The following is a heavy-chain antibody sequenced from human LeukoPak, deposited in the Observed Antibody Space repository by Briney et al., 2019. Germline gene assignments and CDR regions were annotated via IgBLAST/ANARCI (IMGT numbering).Heavy chain of an antibody. CDR3: ARRLRGSSWYTPFDY. V-gene: IGHV3-21*01. J-gene: IGHJ4*02. D-gene: IGHD6-13*01. CDR1: GFTFSSYS. CDR2: ISSSSSYI. Sequence: GGSLRLSCAASGFTFSSYSMNWVRQAPGKGLEWVSSISSSSSYIYYADSVKGRFTISRDNAKNSLYLQMNSLRAEDTAVYYCARRLRGSSWYTPFDYWGQGTLVTVSS.